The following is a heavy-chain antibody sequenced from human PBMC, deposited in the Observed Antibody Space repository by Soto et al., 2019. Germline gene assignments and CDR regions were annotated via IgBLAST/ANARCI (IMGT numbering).Heavy chain of an antibody. Sequence: GSLRLSCAASGFTFSSYWMHWVRQAPGKGLVWVSRINSDGSSTGYADSVKGRFTISRDNAKNTLYLQMNSLRAEDTAVYYCARGLGYYYYYMDVWGKGTTVTVAS. CDR1: GFTFSSYW. J-gene: IGHJ6*03. V-gene: IGHV3-74*01. CDR2: INSDGSST. CDR3: ARGLGYYYYYMDV. D-gene: IGHD3-9*01.